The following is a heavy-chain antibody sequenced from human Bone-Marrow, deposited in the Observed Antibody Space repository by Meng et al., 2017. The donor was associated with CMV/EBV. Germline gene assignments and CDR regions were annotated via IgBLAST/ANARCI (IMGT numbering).Heavy chain of an antibody. D-gene: IGHD2-2*01. CDR2: ISSSGSTI. CDR3: ARGDIVVVPAATPFDY. J-gene: IGHJ4*02. V-gene: IGHV3-48*03. CDR1: GFTFSSYE. Sequence: GESLKISCAASGFTFSSYEMNWVRQAPGKGLEWVSYISSSGSTIYYADSVKGRFTISRDNAKNSLYLQMNSLRAEDTAVYYCARGDIVVVPAATPFDYWGEATLVTVSS.